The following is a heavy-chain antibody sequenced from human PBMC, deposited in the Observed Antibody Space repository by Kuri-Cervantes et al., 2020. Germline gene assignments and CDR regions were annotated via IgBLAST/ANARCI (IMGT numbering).Heavy chain of an antibody. CDR3: ARAGNYYYDSSGYFDY. CDR2: INPNSGGT. Sequence: ASVKVSCKASGYTFTGYYMHWVRQAPGQGLEWMGWINPNSGGTNYAQKFQGRVTITADKSTSTAYMELSSLRSEDTAVYYCARAGNYYYDSSGYFDYWGQGTLVTVSS. V-gene: IGHV1-2*02. CDR1: GYTFTGYY. J-gene: IGHJ4*02. D-gene: IGHD3-22*01.